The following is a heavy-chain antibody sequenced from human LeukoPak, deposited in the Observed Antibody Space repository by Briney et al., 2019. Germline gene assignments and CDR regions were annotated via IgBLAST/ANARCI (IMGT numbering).Heavy chain of an antibody. J-gene: IGHJ3*02. V-gene: IGHV1-45*02. CDR2: ITPFNGNT. CDR3: ARSRGTGTDDSSFDI. CDR1: GYTFTSYG. Sequence: EASVKVSCKASGYTFTSYGISWVRQAPGQALEWMGWITPFNGNTNYAQKFQDRVTITRDRSMSTAYMELSSLRSEDTAMYYCARSRGTGTDDSSFDIWGQGTMVTVSS. D-gene: IGHD1-1*01.